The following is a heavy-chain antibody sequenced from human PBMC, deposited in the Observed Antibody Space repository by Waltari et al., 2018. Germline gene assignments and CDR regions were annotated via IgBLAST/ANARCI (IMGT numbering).Heavy chain of an antibody. CDR1: GGSISSGGYY. CDR2: IYYSGST. D-gene: IGHD6-19*01. CDR3: ARVDIAVAGTFFTY. Sequence: QVQLQESGPGLVKPSQTLSLTCTVSGGSISSGGYYWSWIRQHPGKGLEWIGYIYYSGSTYNNPSLKSRVTISVDTSKNQFSLKRSSVTAADTAVYYCARVDIAVAGTFFTYWGQGTLVTVSS. V-gene: IGHV4-31*03. J-gene: IGHJ4*02.